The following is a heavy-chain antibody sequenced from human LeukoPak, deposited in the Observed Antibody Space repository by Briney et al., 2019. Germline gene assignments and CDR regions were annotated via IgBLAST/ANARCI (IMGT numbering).Heavy chain of an antibody. J-gene: IGHJ4*02. V-gene: IGHV3-30*18. D-gene: IGHD3-10*01. CDR3: AKDQSAMVRGAYYFDY. CDR1: GFIFSTYG. Sequence: QPGRSLRLSCAASGFIFSTYGMHWVRQAPGKGLEWVALMSYDGSTKHYGDSVKGRFTISRDNSKNTLYLQMNSLRAEDTAVYYCAKDQSAMVRGAYYFDYWGQGTLVTVSS. CDR2: MSYDGSTK.